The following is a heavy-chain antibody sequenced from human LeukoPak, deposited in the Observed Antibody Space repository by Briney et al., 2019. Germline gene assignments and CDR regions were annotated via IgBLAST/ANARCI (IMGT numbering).Heavy chain of an antibody. V-gene: IGHV3-23*01. CDR1: GFTVSSNY. CDR2: ISGSGGST. J-gene: IGHJ4*02. Sequence: GGSLRLSCAASGFTVSSNYMSWVRQAPGKGLEWVSAISGSGGSTYYADSVKGRFTISRDNSKNTLYLQMNSLRAEDTAVYYCARGEWLSSYYFDYWGQGTLVTVSS. CDR3: ARGEWLSSYYFDY. D-gene: IGHD3-3*01.